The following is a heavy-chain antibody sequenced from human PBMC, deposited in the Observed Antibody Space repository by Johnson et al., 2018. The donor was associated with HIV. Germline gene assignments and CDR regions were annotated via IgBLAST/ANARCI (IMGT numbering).Heavy chain of an antibody. CDR2: IQYDGSNK. CDR1: GFTFSSYG. D-gene: IGHD6-13*01. J-gene: IGHJ3*02. Sequence: VQLVESGGGLVQPGGSLRLSCAASGFTFSSYGMHWVRQAPGQGLEWVAFIQYDGSNKYYADSVKGRFTISRDNSKNTLYLQMNSLRAEDTAVYYCAKMFASAAGLDAFDIWGQGTMVTVSS. V-gene: IGHV3-30*02. CDR3: AKMFASAAGLDAFDI.